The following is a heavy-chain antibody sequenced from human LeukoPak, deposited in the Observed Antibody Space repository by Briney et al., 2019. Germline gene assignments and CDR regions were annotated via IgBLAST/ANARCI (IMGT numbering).Heavy chain of an antibody. Sequence: ASVKVSCKASGYTFTGYYMHWVRQAPGQGLEWMGWINPNSGGTNYAQKFQGRVTMTRDTSISTAYMELSRLRSDDTAVYYCARAAYSNYYNYYYMDVWGKGTTVTVSS. CDR2: INPNSGGT. J-gene: IGHJ6*03. CDR1: GYTFTGYY. V-gene: IGHV1-2*02. D-gene: IGHD4-11*01. CDR3: ARAAYSNYYNYYYMDV.